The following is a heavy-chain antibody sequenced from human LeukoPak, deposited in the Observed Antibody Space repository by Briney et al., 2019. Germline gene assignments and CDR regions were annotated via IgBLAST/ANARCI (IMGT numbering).Heavy chain of an antibody. D-gene: IGHD3-9*01. Sequence: GASVKVSCKASGYTFTGYCMHWVRQAPGQGLEWMGWINPNSGGTNYAQKFQGRVTMTRDTSISTAYMELSRLRSDDTAVYYCARAYYDILTGYSNYFDYWGQGTLVTVSS. J-gene: IGHJ4*02. V-gene: IGHV1-2*02. CDR2: INPNSGGT. CDR3: ARAYYDILTGYSNYFDY. CDR1: GYTFTGYC.